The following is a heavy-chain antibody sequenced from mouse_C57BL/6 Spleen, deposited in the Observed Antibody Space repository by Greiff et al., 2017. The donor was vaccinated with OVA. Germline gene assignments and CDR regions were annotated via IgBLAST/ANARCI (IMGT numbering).Heavy chain of an antibody. J-gene: IGHJ4*01. D-gene: IGHD2-4*01. CDR2: ISDGGSYT. CDR3: ARIYYDYHGAMDY. V-gene: IGHV5-4*01. CDR1: GFTFSSYA. Sequence: EVQLVESGGGLVKPGGSLKLSCAASGFTFSSYAMSWVRQTPEKRLEWVATISDGGSYTYYPDNVKGRFTISRDNAKNNLYLQMSHLKSEDTAMYYCARIYYDYHGAMDYWGQGTSVTVSS.